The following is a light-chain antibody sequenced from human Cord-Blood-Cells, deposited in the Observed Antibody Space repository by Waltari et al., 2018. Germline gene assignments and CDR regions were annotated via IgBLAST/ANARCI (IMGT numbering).Light chain of an antibody. J-gene: IGKJ4*01. CDR2: DAS. CDR1: QSVSSY. V-gene: IGKV3-11*01. CDR3: QQRSNWPPLT. Sequence: PGERATLSCRASQSVSSYLAWYQQKPGQAPRLLIYDASNRAPGIPARFSGSGSGTDFTLTISSLEPEDFAVYYCQQRSNWPPLTFGGGTKVEIK.